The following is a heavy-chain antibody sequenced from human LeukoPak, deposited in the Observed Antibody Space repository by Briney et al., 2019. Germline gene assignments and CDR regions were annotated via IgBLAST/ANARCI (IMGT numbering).Heavy chain of an antibody. V-gene: IGHV4-34*01. CDR2: INHSGST. J-gene: IGHJ4*02. CDR1: GGSFSGYY. Sequence: PSESLSLTCAVYGGSFSGYYWSWIRQPPGKGLEWIGEINHSGSTNYNPSLKSRVTISVDTSKNQFSLKLSSVTAADTAVYYCAGGTPRYWGQGTLVTVSS. CDR3: AGGTPRY.